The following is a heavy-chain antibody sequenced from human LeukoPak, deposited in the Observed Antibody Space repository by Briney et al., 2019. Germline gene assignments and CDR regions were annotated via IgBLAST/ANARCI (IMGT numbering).Heavy chain of an antibody. CDR3: AREEMASSLDY. V-gene: IGHV4-61*02. Sequence: PSETLSLTCTVSGGSISSGSYYWSWIRQPAGKGLEWIGRIYTSGSTNYNPSLKSRVTISVDTSKNQFSLKLSSVTAADTAVYYCAREEMASSLDYWGQGTLVTVSS. CDR2: IYTSGST. J-gene: IGHJ4*02. D-gene: IGHD5-24*01. CDR1: GGSISSGSYY.